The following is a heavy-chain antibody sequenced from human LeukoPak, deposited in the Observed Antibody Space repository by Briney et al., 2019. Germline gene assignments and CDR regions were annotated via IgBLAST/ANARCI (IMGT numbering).Heavy chain of an antibody. CDR2: IDPSSGNT. Sequence: GASVKVSCKASGYALTNYYMSWVRQAPGQGPEWMGAIDPSSGNTQFAPKFEGRVTVTTDTSTSTVYMEMSSLRSDDTAMYYCATYPGPTIQGSFDYWGLGTLVTVSS. V-gene: IGHV1-46*01. CDR1: GYALTNYY. CDR3: ATYPGPTIQGSFDY. D-gene: IGHD5-18*01. J-gene: IGHJ4*02.